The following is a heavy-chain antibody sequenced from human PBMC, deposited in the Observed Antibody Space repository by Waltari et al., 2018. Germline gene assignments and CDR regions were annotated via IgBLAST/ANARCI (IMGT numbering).Heavy chain of an antibody. J-gene: IGHJ5*02. CDR3: ARDLAGRYQLPHTKGCWFDP. CDR2: INHSGST. V-gene: IGHV4-34*01. D-gene: IGHD2-2*01. Sequence: QVQLQQWGAGLLKPSETLSLTCAVYGGSFSVYYCGWLRQPPGKGLEWNGEINHSGSTNYNPSLKSRVTISVDTSKNQFSLKLSSVTAADTAVYYCARDLAGRYQLPHTKGCWFDPWGQGTLVTVSS. CDR1: GGSFSVYY.